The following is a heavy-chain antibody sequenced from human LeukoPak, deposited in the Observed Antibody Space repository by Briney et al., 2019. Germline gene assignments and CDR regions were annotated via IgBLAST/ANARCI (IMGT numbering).Heavy chain of an antibody. CDR1: GYSFTSYW. J-gene: IGHJ3*02. D-gene: IGHD3-22*01. V-gene: IGHV5-51*01. CDR2: IYPGDSDT. Sequence: GESLKISCKGSGYSFTSYWIGWVRQMPGKGLEWMGIIYPGDSDTRYSPSFQGQVTISADKSISTAYLQWSSLKASDTAMYYCARHWADSSGYYYMRYDAFDIWGQGTMVTVSS. CDR3: ARHWADSSGYYYMRYDAFDI.